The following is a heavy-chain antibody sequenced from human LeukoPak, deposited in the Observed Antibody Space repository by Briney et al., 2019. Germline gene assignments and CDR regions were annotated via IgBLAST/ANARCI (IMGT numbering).Heavy chain of an antibody. CDR1: GGSISSYY. D-gene: IGHD4-17*01. V-gene: IGHV4-4*08. Sequence: PSETLSLTCTVSGGSISSYYWSWIRQPPGKGLEWIGRIYTSGSTNYNPSLKSRVTISVDTSKNQFSLKRSSVTAADTAVYYCARGELDYGDYSHWGQGTLVTVSS. J-gene: IGHJ4*02. CDR2: IYTSGST. CDR3: ARGELDYGDYSH.